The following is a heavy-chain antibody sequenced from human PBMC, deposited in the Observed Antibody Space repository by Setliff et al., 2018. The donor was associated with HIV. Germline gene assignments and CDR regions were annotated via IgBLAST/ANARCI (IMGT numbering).Heavy chain of an antibody. CDR2: ISGSGDTT. V-gene: IGHV3-23*01. J-gene: IGHJ4*02. D-gene: IGHD6-6*01. CDR3: AKGLGIAARWGADY. CDR1: GFSFSNYV. Sequence: AGGSLRLSCAASGFSFSNYVMNWVRQAPGKGLEWVSGISGSGDTTYYADSVKGRFTISRDNSRNTLYLQMNSLRAEGTAVYYCAKGLGIAARWGADYRGQGTLVTVSS.